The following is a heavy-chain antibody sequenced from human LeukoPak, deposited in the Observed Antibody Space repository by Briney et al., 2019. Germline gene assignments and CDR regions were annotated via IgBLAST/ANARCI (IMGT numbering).Heavy chain of an antibody. CDR1: GGSIGSGTYY. D-gene: IGHD4-11*01. CDR3: ASRVTTGWFDP. V-gene: IGHV4-31*03. CDR2: IYYTGST. Sequence: SQTLSLTCTVSGGSIGSGTYYWTWIRQHPGKGLEWIGYIYYTGSTYYNPSLKSRVTISVDTSKNQFSLKLSSVTAADTAVYYCASRVTTGWFDPWGQGTLVTVSS. J-gene: IGHJ5*02.